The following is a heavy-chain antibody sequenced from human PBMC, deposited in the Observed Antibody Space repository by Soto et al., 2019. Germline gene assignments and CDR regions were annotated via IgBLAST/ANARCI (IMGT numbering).Heavy chain of an antibody. CDR2: IKQDGSEK. Sequence: HPGGSLRLSCAASGFIFSNFWMSWVRQAPGKGLEWVANIKQDGSEKYYVDSVKGRFTISRDNAKNSLYLQMNSLRAEDTAVYYCARNTSGWFYYFDYWGQGTLVTVSS. V-gene: IGHV3-7*03. D-gene: IGHD6-19*01. CDR3: ARNTSGWFYYFDY. CDR1: GFIFSNFW. J-gene: IGHJ4*02.